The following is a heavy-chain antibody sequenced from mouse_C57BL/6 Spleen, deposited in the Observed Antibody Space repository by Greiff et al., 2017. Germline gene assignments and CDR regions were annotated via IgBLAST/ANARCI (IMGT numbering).Heavy chain of an antibody. D-gene: IGHD3-2*02. CDR3: ARHEDGDSSGSAWFAY. CDR2: FYPGSGNI. J-gene: IGHJ3*01. Sequence: QVQLKPSGAELVKPGASVKLSCKASGYTFTEYTIHWVKQRSGQGLEWIGWFYPGSGNIKYNEKFKDKATLTADKSSSTVYMELSRLTSEDSAVYFCARHEDGDSSGSAWFAYWGQGTLVTVSA. V-gene: IGHV1-62-2*01. CDR1: GYTFTEYT.